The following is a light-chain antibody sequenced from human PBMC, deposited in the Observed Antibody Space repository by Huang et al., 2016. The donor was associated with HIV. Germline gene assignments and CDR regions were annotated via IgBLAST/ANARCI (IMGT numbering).Light chain of an antibody. J-gene: IGKJ1*01. V-gene: IGKV3-15*01. CDR1: QSISTN. CDR3: QQYNNWQGT. CDR2: GAS. Sequence: EIVMTQSPATLSVSPGERATLSCRASQSISTNLAWYQQKPGQAPRPLISGASTRATGIPARFSGSGSGTEFALTISGLQSEDFAVYYCQQYNNWQGTFGQGTKVEIK.